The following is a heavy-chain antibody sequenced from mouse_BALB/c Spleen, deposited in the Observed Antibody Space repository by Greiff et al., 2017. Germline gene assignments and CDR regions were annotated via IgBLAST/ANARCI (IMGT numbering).Heavy chain of an antibody. CDR3: ARSDGNFFDY. CDR2: IYPGNVNT. J-gene: IGHJ2*01. V-gene: IGHV1S56*01. D-gene: IGHD2-1*01. Sequence: VKVVESGPELVKPGASVRISCKASGYTFTSYYIHWVKQRPGQGLEWIGWIYPGNVNTKYNEKFKGKATLTADKSSSTAYMQLSSLTSEDSAVYFCARSDGNFFDYWGQGTTLTVSS. CDR1: GYTFTSYY.